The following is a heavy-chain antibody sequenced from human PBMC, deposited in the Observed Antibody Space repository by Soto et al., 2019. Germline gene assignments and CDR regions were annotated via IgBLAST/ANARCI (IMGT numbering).Heavy chain of an antibody. V-gene: IGHV3-21*01. CDR1: GFTFSSYS. CDR2: IGSSSSYI. D-gene: IGHD3-10*01. CDR3: ARDLLWFGELSIGMDV. Sequence: EVQLVESGGGLVKPGGSLRLSCAASGFTFSSYSMNWVRQAPGKGLEWVSSIGSSSSYIYYADSVKGRFTISRDNAKNSLYLQMNSLRAEDTAVYYCARDLLWFGELSIGMDVWGQGTTVTVSS. J-gene: IGHJ6*02.